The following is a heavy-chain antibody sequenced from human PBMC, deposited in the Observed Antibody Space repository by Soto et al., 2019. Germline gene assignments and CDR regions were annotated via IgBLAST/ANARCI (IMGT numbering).Heavy chain of an antibody. J-gene: IGHJ4*02. D-gene: IGHD3-10*01. V-gene: IGHV3-7*01. Sequence: GGSLRLSCAASGFTFSSYWMSWVRQAPGKGLEWVANIKQDGSEKYYVDSVKGRFTISRDNAKNSLYLQMNSLRDEDSSVYYCARVWYGFTDDWGQGTLVTVSS. CDR1: GFTFSSYW. CDR3: ARVWYGFTDD. CDR2: IKQDGSEK.